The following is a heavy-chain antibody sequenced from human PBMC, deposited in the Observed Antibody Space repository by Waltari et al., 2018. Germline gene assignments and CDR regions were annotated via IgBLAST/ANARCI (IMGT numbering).Heavy chain of an antibody. V-gene: IGHV4-59*01. D-gene: IGHD6-19*01. J-gene: IGHJ4*02. Sequence: QVQLQESGPGLVKPSETLSLTCIVSGGSISSYYWTWIRQPPGKGLEWIGHIYYSGSTNYNPPLKSRVTISVDTSKNQFSLKLSSVTAANTAVYYCARGGWYSYYFDYWGQGTLVTVSS. CDR1: GGSISSYY. CDR3: ARGGWYSYYFDY. CDR2: IYYSGST.